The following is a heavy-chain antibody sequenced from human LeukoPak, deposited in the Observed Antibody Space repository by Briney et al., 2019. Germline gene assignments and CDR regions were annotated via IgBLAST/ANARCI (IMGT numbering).Heavy chain of an antibody. V-gene: IGHV4-34*01. CDR1: GGSFSGYY. Sequence: PSETLSLTCAVYGGSFSGYYWSWIRQPPGKGLEWIGEINHSGSTNYNPSLKSRVTISVDTSKNLFSLKLTSVTAADTAVYYCARHVRANYYDSHFDYWGQGTLVTVSS. D-gene: IGHD3-22*01. CDR3: ARHVRANYYDSHFDY. J-gene: IGHJ4*02. CDR2: INHSGST.